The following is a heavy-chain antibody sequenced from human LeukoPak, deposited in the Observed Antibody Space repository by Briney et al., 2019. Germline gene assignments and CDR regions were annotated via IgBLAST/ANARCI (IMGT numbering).Heavy chain of an antibody. V-gene: IGHV3-30*03. D-gene: IGHD2-2*01. CDR2: ISYDGSNK. Sequence: PGGSLRLSCAASGFTFSSYGMHWVRQAPGKGLEWVAIISYDGSNKYYADSVKGRFTISRDNSKNTLYLQMNSLRAEDTAVYYCARSLGVPAALYYFDYWGQGTLVTVSS. CDR3: ARSLGVPAALYYFDY. J-gene: IGHJ4*02. CDR1: GFTFSSYG.